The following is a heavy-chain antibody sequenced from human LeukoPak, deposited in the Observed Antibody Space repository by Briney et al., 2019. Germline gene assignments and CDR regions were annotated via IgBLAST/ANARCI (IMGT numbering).Heavy chain of an antibody. CDR1: GYSFTSYW. J-gene: IGHJ6*02. CDR2: IYPGDSDT. V-gene: IGHV5-51*01. D-gene: IGHD3-10*01. Sequence: GESLKISCKGSGYSFTSYWIGWVRQMPGKGLEWMGIIYPGDSDTRYSPSFQGQVTISADKSISTAYLQWSSLKASDTAMYYCATTYYYGSGSYLPYYYYGMDVWGQGTTVTVSS. CDR3: ATTYYYGSGSYLPYYYYGMDV.